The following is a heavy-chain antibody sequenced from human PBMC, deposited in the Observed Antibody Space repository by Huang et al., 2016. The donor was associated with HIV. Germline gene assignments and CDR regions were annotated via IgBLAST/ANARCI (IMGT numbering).Heavy chain of an antibody. CDR1: GGSIRSDNYY. D-gene: IGHD3-10*01. CDR2: IYYSGST. J-gene: IGHJ4*02. Sequence: QLQLQESGPGLGKPSETLSLTCTVSGGSIRSDNYYWGWIRQPPGKGLEWFGSIYYSGSTSYNPSLKRRVTITVDTSKNHFSLRMRSVTAADTAVYYCARLPGSITMIRGVITDPYWGQGTLVTVSS. V-gene: IGHV4-39*02. CDR3: ARLPGSITMIRGVITDPY.